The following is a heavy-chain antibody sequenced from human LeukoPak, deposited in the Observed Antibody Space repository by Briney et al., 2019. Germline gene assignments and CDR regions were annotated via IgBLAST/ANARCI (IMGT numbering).Heavy chain of an antibody. CDR2: ISYDGSNK. CDR3: AKDISAVTTEYFDY. J-gene: IGHJ4*02. V-gene: IGHV3-30*18. CDR1: GFTFSSYG. D-gene: IGHD4-11*01. Sequence: GGSLRRSCAASGFTFSSYGMHWVRQAPGKGLEWVAVISYDGSNKYYADSVKGRFTISRDNSKNTLYLQMNSLRAEDTAVYYCAKDISAVTTEYFDYWGQGTLVTVSS.